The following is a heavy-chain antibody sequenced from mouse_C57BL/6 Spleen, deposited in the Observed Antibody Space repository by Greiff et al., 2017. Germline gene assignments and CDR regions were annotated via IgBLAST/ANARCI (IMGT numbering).Heavy chain of an antibody. J-gene: IGHJ4*01. D-gene: IGHD1-1*01. CDR1: GYTFTSYW. CDR3: ARVYGRRFYAMDY. Sequence: VQLQQPGAELVKPGASVKLSCKASGYTFTSYWMHWVKQRPGQGLEWIGMIHPNSGSTNYNEKFKSKATLTVDKSSSTAYMQLSSLTSEDSAVYYCARVYGRRFYAMDYWGQGTSVTVSS. CDR2: IHPNSGST. V-gene: IGHV1-64*01.